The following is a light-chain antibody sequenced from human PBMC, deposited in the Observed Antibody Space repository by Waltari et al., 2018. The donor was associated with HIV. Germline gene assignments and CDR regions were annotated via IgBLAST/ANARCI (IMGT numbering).Light chain of an antibody. V-gene: IGKV1-5*03. CDR2: QAS. CDR1: QNVGAF. J-gene: IGKJ1*01. Sequence: DIRLTQSPSTLSASAGDRVAITCRAGQNVGAFLAWYQQKTGNPPKLLIFQASILEGGVPSRFSGSVSGSYFTLTINGLQSDDFATYYCHQYASFSGTFGQGTKVEL. CDR3: HQYASFSGT.